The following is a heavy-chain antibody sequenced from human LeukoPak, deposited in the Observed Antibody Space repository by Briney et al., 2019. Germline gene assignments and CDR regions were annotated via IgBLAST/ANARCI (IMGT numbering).Heavy chain of an antibody. CDR1: GFNFSSFW. J-gene: IGHJ4*02. V-gene: IGHV3-74*01. CDR2: INSDGSST. CDR3: ARDIDNYGGLDY. D-gene: IGHD5-18*01. Sequence: SGGSLRLSCAGSGFNFSSFWMHWVRQAPGKGLVWVSRINSDGSSTRYADSVKGRFTISRDNAKNTLYLQMNSLGAEDTAVYYCARDIDNYGGLDYWGQGTRVTVSS.